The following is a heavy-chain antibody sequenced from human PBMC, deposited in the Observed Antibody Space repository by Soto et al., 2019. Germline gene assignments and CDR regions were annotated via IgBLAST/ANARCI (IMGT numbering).Heavy chain of an antibody. V-gene: IGHV3-48*01. CDR1: GFTSRNYG. J-gene: IGHJ5*02. CDR2: IGIGSSTK. Sequence: GGSLRLSCAASGFTSRNYGMHWVRQALGKGLEWVSYIGIGSSTKYYADSVKGRFTISRDNAKNSLYLQMNSLRAEDTAVYYCARVGPYDSQSYMFRYDRFDPWGQGT. CDR3: ARVGPYDSQSYMFRYDRFDP. D-gene: IGHD3-10*01.